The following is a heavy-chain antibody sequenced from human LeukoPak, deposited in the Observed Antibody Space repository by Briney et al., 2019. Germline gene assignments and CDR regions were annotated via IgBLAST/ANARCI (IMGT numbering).Heavy chain of an antibody. CDR1: GYSLSSGYY. D-gene: IGHD5-12*01. V-gene: IGHV4-38-2*01. J-gene: IGHJ4*02. Sequence: SETLSLTCAVSGYSLSSGYYWGWIRQPPGKGLEWIDGIYHSGRTYYNPSLKSQVPIPVDTSKNQFSLTLSSVTAADTAVYYCATHYRGYDNHFDYWGQGTLVTVSS. CDR3: ATHYRGYDNHFDY. CDR2: IYHSGRT.